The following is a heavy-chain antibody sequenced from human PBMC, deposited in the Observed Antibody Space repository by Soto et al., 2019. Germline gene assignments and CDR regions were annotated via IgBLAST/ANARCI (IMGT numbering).Heavy chain of an antibody. D-gene: IGHD3-3*01. CDR1: GFTFSSYA. Sequence: GGSLRLSCAASGFTFSSYAMHWVRQAPGKGLEWVAVISYDGSNKYYADSVKGRFTISRDNSKNTLYLQMNSLRAEDTAVYYCERPTRQDFCSGYYDYWGQGTLVTVYS. CDR3: ERPTRQDFCSGYYDY. J-gene: IGHJ4*02. CDR2: ISYDGSNK. V-gene: IGHV3-30-3*01.